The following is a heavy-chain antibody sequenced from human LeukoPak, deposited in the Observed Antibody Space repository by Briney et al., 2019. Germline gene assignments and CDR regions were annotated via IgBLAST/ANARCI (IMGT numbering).Heavy chain of an antibody. CDR1: GGSISSYY. CDR3: ARLATTYCGGDCYS. CDR2: IYTSGST. D-gene: IGHD2-21*02. Sequence: PETLSLTFTVSGGSISSYYWSWIRQPPGKGLEWIGYIYTSGSTNYNPSLKSRVTISVDTSKNQFSLKLSSVTAADTAVYYCARLATTYCGGDCYSWGQGTLVTVSS. V-gene: IGHV4-4*09. J-gene: IGHJ4*02.